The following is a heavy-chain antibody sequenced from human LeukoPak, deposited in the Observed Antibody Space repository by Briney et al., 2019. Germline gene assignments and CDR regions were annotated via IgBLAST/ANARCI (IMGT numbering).Heavy chain of an antibody. Sequence: PGGSLRLSCAASGFTSGFTFDDYGMNWVRQVPGKGLEWVSGISRDGGRTGYADSVQGRFTISRDNSRNSLHLQMNSLRVEDTGFFYCVKDSNYDFWSGYYKGFDNWGQGTLVTVSS. D-gene: IGHD3-3*01. V-gene: IGHV3-20*04. CDR3: VKDSNYDFWSGYYKGFDN. J-gene: IGHJ4*02. CDR1: GFTFDDYG. CDR2: ISRDGGRT.